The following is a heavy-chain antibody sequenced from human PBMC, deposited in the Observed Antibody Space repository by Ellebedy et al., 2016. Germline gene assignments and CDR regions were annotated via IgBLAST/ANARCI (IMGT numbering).Heavy chain of an antibody. Sequence: GESLKISXAASGFTFSSYSMNWVRQAPGKGLEWVSSISSSSSYIYYADSVKGRFTISRDNAKNSLYLQMNSLRAEDTAVYYCAREENGARGYYYYYMDVWGKGTTVTVSS. CDR1: GFTFSSYS. CDR3: AREENGARGYYYYYMDV. J-gene: IGHJ6*03. D-gene: IGHD1-26*01. CDR2: ISSSSSYI. V-gene: IGHV3-21*01.